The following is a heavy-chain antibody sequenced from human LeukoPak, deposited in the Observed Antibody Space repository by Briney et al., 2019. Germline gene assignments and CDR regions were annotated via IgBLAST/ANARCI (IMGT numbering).Heavy chain of an antibody. CDR2: IRFDGTKT. D-gene: IGHD3-10*01. CDR3: ARDFDDVSGNYYYIPDY. CDR1: GFNFSTNG. Sequence: GGSLRLSCEAPGFNFSTNGMHWVRQAPGKGVEWVSFIRFDGTKTFYGDSVRGRFTISRDNSKNTLYLQLSSLRGDDTAVYYRARDFDDVSGNYYYIPDYWGQGTLVTVSS. J-gene: IGHJ4*02. V-gene: IGHV3-30*02.